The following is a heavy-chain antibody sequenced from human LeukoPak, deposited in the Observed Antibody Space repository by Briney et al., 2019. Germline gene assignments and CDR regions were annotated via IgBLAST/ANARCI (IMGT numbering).Heavy chain of an antibody. Sequence: GASVKVSCKVSGYTLAELSMHWVRQAPGKGLEWMGGFDPEDGETIYAQKFQGRVTMTEDTSTDTAYMELSSLRSEDTAVYYCATDGSRISPYYYMDVWGKGTTVTVSS. CDR2: FDPEDGET. J-gene: IGHJ6*03. CDR1: GYTLAELS. V-gene: IGHV1-24*01. CDR3: ATDGSRISPYYYMDV.